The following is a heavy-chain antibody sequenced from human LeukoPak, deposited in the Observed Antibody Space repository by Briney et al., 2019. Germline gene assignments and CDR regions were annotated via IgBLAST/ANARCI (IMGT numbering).Heavy chain of an antibody. CDR3: ANSRGYGSGNL. V-gene: IGHV3-23*01. CDR2: ISGTADRT. D-gene: IGHD3-10*01. J-gene: IGHJ5*02. Sequence: GGSLRLSCAASGFTFSDYAMSWVRQAPGKGLEWVSAISGTADRTYYVGSVKGRFTVSRDNSKNMLYLQMSGLRTEDTAVYYCANSRGYGSGNLWGQGTLVTVSS. CDR1: GFTFSDYA.